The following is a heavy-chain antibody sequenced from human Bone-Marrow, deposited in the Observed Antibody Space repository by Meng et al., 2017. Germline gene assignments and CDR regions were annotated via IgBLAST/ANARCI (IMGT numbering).Heavy chain of an antibody. CDR1: GCSISSGGYP. CDR2: IDHSGST. D-gene: IGHD2/OR15-2a*01. CDR3: ARARTTNQSKYRNAYNWFDP. V-gene: IGHV4-30-2*01. Sequence: QLQLQESGSGLVKPSQTLSLTCAVSGCSISSGGYPWSWIRQPPGKGLEWIGYIDHSGSTHYNPSLKSRVIMSVDTSKNQFSLKLYSVTAADTAVYYCARARTTNQSKYRNAYNWFDPWGQGTLVTVSS. J-gene: IGHJ5*02.